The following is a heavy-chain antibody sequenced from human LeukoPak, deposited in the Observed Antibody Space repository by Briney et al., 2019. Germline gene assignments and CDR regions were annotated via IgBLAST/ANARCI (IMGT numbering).Heavy chain of an antibody. D-gene: IGHD4-11*01. CDR3: ARDHQHTYTSDGDY. CDR1: VFAVSSFG. J-gene: IGHJ4*02. Sequence: GGSLRLSCAASVFAVSSFGMHWVRQAPGKGLEWVAGICFDGSNKFYADSVKGRFTISRDNSKNTLYLQMNTLRAEDTAVYCCARDHQHTYTSDGDYWGQGTLVTVSS. V-gene: IGHV3-33*01. CDR2: ICFDGSNK.